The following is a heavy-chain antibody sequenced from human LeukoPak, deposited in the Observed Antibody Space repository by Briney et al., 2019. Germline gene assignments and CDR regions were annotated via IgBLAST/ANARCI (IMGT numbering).Heavy chain of an antibody. CDR1: GFTFSNAW. CDR2: IKSETEGGTT. Sequence: GGSLRLSCTASGFTFSNAWMSWVRQAPGKGLEWVGHIKSETEGGTTDYAAPVKGRFTISRDDSKNTLYLQMNSLKTEDTAVYYCTTVRGLWLIDYWGQGTLVTVSS. J-gene: IGHJ4*02. CDR3: TTVRGLWLIDY. D-gene: IGHD3-10*01. V-gene: IGHV3-15*01.